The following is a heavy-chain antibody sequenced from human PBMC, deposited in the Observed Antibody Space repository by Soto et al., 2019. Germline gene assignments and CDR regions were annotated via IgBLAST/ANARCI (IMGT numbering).Heavy chain of an antibody. CDR1: GGSLTNYG. J-gene: IGHJ6*02. CDR3: ARGAATKLGVTNYYGMDV. D-gene: IGHD2-15*01. Sequence: QVQLVQSGAEVKKPGSSVKVSCKASGGSLTNYGVSWVRQAPGQGLEWMGGIIPVFGTANYAQKFQGRDTIAADESKSTVFRDVRSLRSEDTAVYYCARGAATKLGVTNYYGMDVWGQGTTVTVSS. CDR2: IIPVFGTA. V-gene: IGHV1-69*12.